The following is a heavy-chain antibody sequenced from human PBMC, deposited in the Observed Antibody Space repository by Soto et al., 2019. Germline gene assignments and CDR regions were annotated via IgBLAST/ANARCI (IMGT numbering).Heavy chain of an antibody. Sequence: EVHLLESGGGLVKPGGSLRLSCAASGFTFSNYAMSWVRQAPGEGLEWVSAINGRGGSTYYADSVKGRFTISRDKSKNMLYLQMNSLRVEDTAVYYCARERAAACDFDYWGQGTLVTVSS. D-gene: IGHD6-13*01. V-gene: IGHV3-23*01. CDR3: ARERAAACDFDY. CDR2: INGRGGST. CDR1: GFTFSNYA. J-gene: IGHJ4*02.